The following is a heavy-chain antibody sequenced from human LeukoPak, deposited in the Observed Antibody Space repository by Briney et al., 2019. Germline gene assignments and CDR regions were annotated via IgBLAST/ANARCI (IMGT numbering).Heavy chain of an antibody. D-gene: IGHD2-21*02. J-gene: IGHJ4*02. Sequence: SVKVSCTASGGTFISYAISWVRQAPGQGLEWMGGIIPIFGTANYAQKFQGRVTITADESTSTAYMELSSLRSEDTAVYYCARGGDWSQYYFDYWGQGTLVTVSS. V-gene: IGHV1-69*13. CDR2: IIPIFGTA. CDR3: ARGGDWSQYYFDY. CDR1: GGTFISYA.